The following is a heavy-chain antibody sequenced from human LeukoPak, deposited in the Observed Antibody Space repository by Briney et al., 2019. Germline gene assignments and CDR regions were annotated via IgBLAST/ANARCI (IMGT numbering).Heavy chain of an antibody. CDR3: ARGSTMVSYYYYGMDV. J-gene: IGHJ6*02. CDR2: MNPNSGNT. V-gene: IGHV1-8*01. D-gene: IGHD3-10*01. Sequence: ASVKVSCKAFGYTFTSYDINWVRQATGQGLEWMGWMNPNSGNTGYAQKFQGRVTMTRNTSISTAYMELSSLRSEDTAVYYCARGSTMVSYYYYGMDVWGQGTTVTVSS. CDR1: GYTFTSYD.